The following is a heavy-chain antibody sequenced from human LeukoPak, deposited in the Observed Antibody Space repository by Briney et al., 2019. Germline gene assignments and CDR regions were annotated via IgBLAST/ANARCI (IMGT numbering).Heavy chain of an antibody. D-gene: IGHD1-7*01. CDR3: AREGVTGTGLDY. CDR2: INPSGGT. CDR1: GYTFSIYN. Sequence: ASVKVSCKASGYTFSIYNMHWVRQAPGQGLEWMGIINPSGGTSYAQKLQGRITMTRDTSTSTLYMELSSLRSEDTAVYYCAREGVTGTGLDYWGQGTLVTVSS. V-gene: IGHV1-46*01. J-gene: IGHJ4*02.